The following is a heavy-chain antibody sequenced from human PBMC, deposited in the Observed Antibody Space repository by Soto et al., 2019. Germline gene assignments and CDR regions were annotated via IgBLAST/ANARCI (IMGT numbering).Heavy chain of an antibody. J-gene: IGHJ5*02. V-gene: IGHV3-30*18. CDR2: ISYDGSNK. D-gene: IGHD2-15*01. CDR3: AKGYCSGGSCPRAGDWFDP. CDR1: GFTFISYG. Sequence: GGSLRLSCAASGFTFISYGMHWVRQAPGKGLEWVAVISYDGSNKYYADSVKGRFTISRDNSKNTLYLQMNSLRAEDTAVYYCAKGYCSGGSCPRAGDWFDPWGQGTLVTVSS.